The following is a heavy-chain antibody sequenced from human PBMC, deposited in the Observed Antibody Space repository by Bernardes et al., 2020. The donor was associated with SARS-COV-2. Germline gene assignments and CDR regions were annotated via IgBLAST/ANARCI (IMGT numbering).Heavy chain of an antibody. CDR2: IIPIFGTA. J-gene: IGHJ4*02. D-gene: IGHD3-22*01. CDR3: ARVDYYDSSGYSNFDY. Sequence: SVKVSCKASGGTFSSYAISWVRQAPGQGLEWMGGIIPIFGTANYAQKFQGRVTITADESTSTAYMELSSLRSEDTAVYYCARVDYYDSSGYSNFDYWGQGTLVTVSS. V-gene: IGHV1-69*13. CDR1: GGTFSSYA.